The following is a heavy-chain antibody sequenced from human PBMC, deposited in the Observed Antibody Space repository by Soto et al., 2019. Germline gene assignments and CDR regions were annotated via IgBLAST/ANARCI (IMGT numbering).Heavy chain of an antibody. CDR3: AKESTRLGYCSSTSCYDYYGMDV. J-gene: IGHJ6*02. CDR1: GFTFDDYT. V-gene: IGHV3-43*01. Sequence: GGSLRLSCAASGFTFDDYTMHWVRQAPGKGLEWVSLISWDGGSTYYADSVKGRFTISRDNSKNSLYLQMNSLRTEDTALYYCAKESTRLGYCSSTSCYDYYGMDVWGQGTTVTVSS. CDR2: ISWDGGST. D-gene: IGHD2-2*01.